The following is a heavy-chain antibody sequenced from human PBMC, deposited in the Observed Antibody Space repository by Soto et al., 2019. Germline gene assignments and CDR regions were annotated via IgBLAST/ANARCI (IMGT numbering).Heavy chain of an antibody. Sequence: GGSLRLSCAASGFTFSSYAMHWVRQAPGKGLEWVAVISYDGSNKYYADSVKGRFTISRDNSKNTLYLQMNSLRAEDTAVYYCARGPTRSTSCYNCYYYYYGMDVWGQGTTVTVSS. CDR3: ARGPTRSTSCYNCYYYYYGMDV. J-gene: IGHJ6*02. CDR2: ISYDGSNK. D-gene: IGHD2-2*02. V-gene: IGHV3-30-3*01. CDR1: GFTFSSYA.